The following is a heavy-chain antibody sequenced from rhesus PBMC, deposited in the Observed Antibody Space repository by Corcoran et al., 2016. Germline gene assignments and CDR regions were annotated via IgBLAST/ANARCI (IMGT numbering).Heavy chain of an antibody. CDR2: IRSGGST. J-gene: IGHJ4*01. D-gene: IGHD2-21*01. CDR3: ARVEYCTGSGCYMGNRTGTFDY. Sequence: QVQLQQWGEGLVKPSETLSLTCAVYGGSISSNYWSWIRQPPGKGLEWIGSIRSGGSTNYNPSLKSQVTSSIDTSKNQVSLKLSSVTAADTSVYYCARVEYCTGSGCYMGNRTGTFDYWGQGVLVTVSS. CDR1: GGSISSNY. V-gene: IGHV4-160*01.